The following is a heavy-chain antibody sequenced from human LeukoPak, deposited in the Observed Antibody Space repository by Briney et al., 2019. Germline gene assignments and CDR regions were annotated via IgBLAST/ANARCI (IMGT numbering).Heavy chain of an antibody. CDR1: GGSIRSYY. CDR2: IYYSGST. D-gene: IGHD3-3*01. CDR3: ATGSGYYMTEYYFDY. V-gene: IGHV4-59*01. J-gene: IGHJ4*02. Sequence: PSETLSLTCTVSGGSIRSYYWSWIRQPPGKGLEWIGYIYYSGSTNYNPSLKSRVTISVDTSKNQFSLKLSSVTAADTAVYYCATGSGYYMTEYYFDYWGQGTLVTVSS.